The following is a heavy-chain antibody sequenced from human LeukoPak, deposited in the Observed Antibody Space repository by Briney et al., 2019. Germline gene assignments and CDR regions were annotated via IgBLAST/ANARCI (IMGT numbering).Heavy chain of an antibody. J-gene: IGHJ6*02. CDR1: GGSISSYY. CDR3: ARDRGSSEVYYYYYGMDV. V-gene: IGHV4-59*01. Sequence: SETLSLTCTVSGGSISSYYWSWIRQPPGKGLEWIRYIYYSGSTNYNPSLKSRVTISVDTSKNQFSLKLSSVTAADTAVYYCARDRGSSEVYYYYYGMDVWGQGTTVTVSS. D-gene: IGHD6-6*01. CDR2: IYYSGST.